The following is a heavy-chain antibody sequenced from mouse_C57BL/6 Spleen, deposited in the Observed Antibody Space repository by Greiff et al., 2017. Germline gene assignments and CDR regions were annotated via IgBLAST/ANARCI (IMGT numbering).Heavy chain of an antibody. Sequence: EVKLQESGPGLVKPSPSLSLTCSVTGYSITSGYYWNWIRQFPGNKLEWMGYISYDGSNNYNPSLKNRISITRDTSKNQFFLKLNSLTTEDTATYYCASADYLPFGYWGQGTLVTVSA. J-gene: IGHJ3*01. V-gene: IGHV3-6*01. D-gene: IGHD2-4*01. CDR2: ISYDGSN. CDR3: ASADYLPFGY. CDR1: GYSITSGYY.